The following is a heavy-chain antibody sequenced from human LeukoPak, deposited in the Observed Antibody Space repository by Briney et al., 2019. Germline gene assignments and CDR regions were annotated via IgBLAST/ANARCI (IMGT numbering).Heavy chain of an antibody. J-gene: IGHJ4*02. Sequence: GGSLRLSCAASGFTFSNYSMTWVRQAPGKGLEWVAHINQDGSKEYYMDSVKARFTISRDNAKNSLSLQMNSLRAEDTAVYYRVRDGGVSGYDLLDYWGQGTLVTVSS. V-gene: IGHV3-7*01. CDR3: VRDGGVSGYDLLDY. D-gene: IGHD5-12*01. CDR1: GFTFSNYS. CDR2: INQDGSKE.